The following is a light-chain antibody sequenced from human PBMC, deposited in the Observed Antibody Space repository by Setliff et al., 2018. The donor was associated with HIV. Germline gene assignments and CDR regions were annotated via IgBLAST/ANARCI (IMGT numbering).Light chain of an antibody. CDR3: SSYAITNTLP. Sequence: LTQPASVSGSPGQSITISCTGTSSDVGGYSYVSWYQQHPGRAPKLIIYEVKNRPSGVSSRFSGSKSGNTAPLTISGLQAEDEADYYCSSYAITNTLPFGTGTKVTVL. CDR2: EVK. J-gene: IGLJ1*01. CDR1: SSDVGGYSY. V-gene: IGLV2-14*01.